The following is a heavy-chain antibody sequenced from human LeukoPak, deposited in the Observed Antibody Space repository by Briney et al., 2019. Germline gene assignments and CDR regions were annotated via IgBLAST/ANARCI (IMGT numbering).Heavy chain of an antibody. CDR2: ISAYNGNT. D-gene: IGHD3-10*01. CDR1: GYTFTSYG. V-gene: IGHV1-18*01. CDR3: ARDRLSMTMVRGTANWFDP. J-gene: IGHJ5*02. Sequence: ASVKVSCKASGYTFTSYGISWVRQAPGQGLEWMGWISAYNGNTYYAQKLQGRVIMTTDTSTSTAYMELRSLRSDDTAAYYCARDRLSMTMVRGTANWFDPWGQGTLVTVSS.